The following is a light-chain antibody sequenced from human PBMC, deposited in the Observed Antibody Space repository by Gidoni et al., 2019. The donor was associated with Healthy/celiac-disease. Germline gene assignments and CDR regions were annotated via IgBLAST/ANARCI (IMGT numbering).Light chain of an antibody. J-gene: IGKJ1*01. CDR1: QCVSSSY. CDR3: QQYGSSPWT. Sequence: EIVLTQSPGTLSLSPGERATLSCRASQCVSSSYLAWYQQKPGQAPRLLIYGASSMATGIPDRCSGSGSGTDFTLTISRLEPEDFAVYYCQQYGSSPWTFGQGTKVEIK. V-gene: IGKV3-20*01. CDR2: GAS.